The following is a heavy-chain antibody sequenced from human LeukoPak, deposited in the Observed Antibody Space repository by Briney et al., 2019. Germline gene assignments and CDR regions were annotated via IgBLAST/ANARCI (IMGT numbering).Heavy chain of an antibody. Sequence: PGRSLRLSCAASGFTFDDYAMHWVRHAPGKGLEWVSGISWNSGSISYADSVKGRFTISRDNAKNSLYLQMNSLRAEDTVLYYCAKGFLVWAYSYFDYWGQGALVTVSS. CDR3: AKGFLVWAYSYFDY. V-gene: IGHV3-9*01. D-gene: IGHD3-3*01. CDR1: GFTFDDYA. J-gene: IGHJ4*02. CDR2: ISWNSGSI.